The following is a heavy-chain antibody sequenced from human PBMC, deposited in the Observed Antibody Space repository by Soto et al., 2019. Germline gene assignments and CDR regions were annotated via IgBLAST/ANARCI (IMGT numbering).Heavy chain of an antibody. D-gene: IGHD6-19*01. Sequence: PGRSLRLSCAAAGFTFSSYAMHWVRQAPGKGLEYVSAISSNGGSTYYADSVKGRFTISRDNSKNTLCLQMGSLRAEDMAVYYCARSSSGGYDYWGQGTLVTVSS. V-gene: IGHV3-64*02. CDR1: GFTFSSYA. J-gene: IGHJ4*02. CDR2: ISSNGGST. CDR3: ARSSSGGYDY.